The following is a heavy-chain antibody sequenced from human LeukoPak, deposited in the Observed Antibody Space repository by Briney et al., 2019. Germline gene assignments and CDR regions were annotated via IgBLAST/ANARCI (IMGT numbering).Heavy chain of an antibody. D-gene: IGHD3-16*01. Sequence: ASVKVSCKASGYTFTSYFMHWVRQAPGQGLEWMGIINPSGGSTSYAQKFQGRVTMTRDTSTSTVYMELSSLRSEDTAVYYCARSAYPYGPPFDRGQGTLVTVSS. V-gene: IGHV1-46*01. CDR1: GYTFTSYF. CDR3: ARSAYPYGPPFD. CDR2: INPSGGST. J-gene: IGHJ4*02.